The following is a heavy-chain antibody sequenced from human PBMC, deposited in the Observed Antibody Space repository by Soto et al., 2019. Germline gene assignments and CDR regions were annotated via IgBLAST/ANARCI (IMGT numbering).Heavy chain of an antibody. J-gene: IGHJ4*02. V-gene: IGHV2-26*01. CDR1: GFSLSNARMG. Sequence: QVTLKESGPVLVKPTEPLTLTCTVSGFSLSNARMGVSWIRQPPGKALEWLAHIFSNDEKSYSTSLKSRLTISKDTSKSQVVLTMTNMDPVDTATYYCARTQYRTGTTDYWGQGTLVTVSS. CDR2: IFSNDEK. D-gene: IGHD1-7*01. CDR3: ARTQYRTGTTDY.